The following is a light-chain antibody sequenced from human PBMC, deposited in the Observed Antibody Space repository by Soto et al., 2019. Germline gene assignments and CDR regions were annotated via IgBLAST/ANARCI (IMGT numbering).Light chain of an antibody. V-gene: IGLV2-14*01. J-gene: IGLJ1*01. CDR2: EVT. CDR1: SSDIGGHHF. CDR3: SSYTSSSLYV. Sequence: QSVLTLPASLSGSPGQSITISCTGTSSDIGGHHFVSWYQQQSGKAPKLVIYEVTDRPSGVSDRFSGSKSGNTASLTISGLQPEDEADYYCSSYTSSSLYVFGTGTKVTVL.